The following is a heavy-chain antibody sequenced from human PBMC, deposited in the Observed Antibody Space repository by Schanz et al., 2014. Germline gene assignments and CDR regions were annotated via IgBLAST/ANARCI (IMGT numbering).Heavy chain of an antibody. Sequence: QVQLQESGPGLVKPSQTLSLTCTVSGGSVSSGGDYWSWIRQHPGKGLESIGFISYSGSTYYNPSLKSRDTISVDTSKNQCSLSLSSATAADTAVYYCARDRGHGDLPGDIWGQGTTVTVSS. CDR2: ISYSGST. D-gene: IGHD4-17*01. CDR3: ARDRGHGDLPGDI. V-gene: IGHV4-31*03. CDR1: GGSVSSGGDY. J-gene: IGHJ3*02.